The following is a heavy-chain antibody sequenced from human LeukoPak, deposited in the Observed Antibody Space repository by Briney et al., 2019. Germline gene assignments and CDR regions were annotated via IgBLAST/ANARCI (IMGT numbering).Heavy chain of an antibody. J-gene: IGHJ4*02. CDR3: ARTYYDSSGYYYVFDY. D-gene: IGHD3-22*01. Sequence: SVKVSCKASGGTFSSYAISWVRQAPGQGLEWMGRIIPNLGIANYAQKFQGRVTITADKSTSTAYMELSSLRSEDTAVYYCARTYYDSSGYYYVFDYWGQGTLVTVSS. V-gene: IGHV1-69*04. CDR1: GGTFSSYA. CDR2: IIPNLGIA.